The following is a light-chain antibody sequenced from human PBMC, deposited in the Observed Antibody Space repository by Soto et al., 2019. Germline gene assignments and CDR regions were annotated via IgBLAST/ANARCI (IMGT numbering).Light chain of an antibody. V-gene: IGLV2-11*01. CDR2: DVS. Sequence: QSVLAHAPSASGSPGHSVTISCTGTRSDVGGYSYVSWYQQHPGKAPKLMIYDVSKRPSGVPDRFSGSKSGNTASLTISGLQAEDEADYYCCSYAGSYTFVFGTGTKV. CDR1: RSDVGGYSY. CDR3: CSYAGSYTFV. J-gene: IGLJ1*01.